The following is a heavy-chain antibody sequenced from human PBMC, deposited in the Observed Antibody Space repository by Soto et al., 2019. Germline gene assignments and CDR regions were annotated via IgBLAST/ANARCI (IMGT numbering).Heavy chain of an antibody. Sequence: SETLSLTCAVYGGSFSGYYWSWIRQPPGKGLEWIGEINHSGSTNYNPSLKSRVTTSVDTSKNQFSLKLSSVTAADTAVYYCMGRGVPLYYYYYMDVWGKGTTVTVSS. V-gene: IGHV4-34*01. CDR3: MGRGVPLYYYYYMDV. CDR1: GGSFSGYY. J-gene: IGHJ6*03. CDR2: INHSGST. D-gene: IGHD3-10*01.